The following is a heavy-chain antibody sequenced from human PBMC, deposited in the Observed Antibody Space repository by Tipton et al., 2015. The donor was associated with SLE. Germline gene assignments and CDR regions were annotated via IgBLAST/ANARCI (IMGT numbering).Heavy chain of an antibody. Sequence: LRLSCAASGFTFSSYVMSWVRQHPGKGLEWIGYIFYSGSTYYNPSLQSRVTLSIDRSNNQFSLNVNSVTAADTAVYYCARAGAASGARWFDTWGRGTLVTVSS. J-gene: IGHJ5*02. D-gene: IGHD6-13*01. CDR2: IFYSGST. CDR1: GFTFSSYV. V-gene: IGHV4-31*02. CDR3: ARAGAASGARWFDT.